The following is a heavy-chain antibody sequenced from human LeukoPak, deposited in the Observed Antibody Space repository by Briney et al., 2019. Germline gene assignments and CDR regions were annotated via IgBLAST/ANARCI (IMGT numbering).Heavy chain of an antibody. Sequence: SVKVSCKASGGTFSSYAISWVRQAPGQGLEWMGRIIPIFGTANYAQKFQGRVTITTDESTSTAYMELSSLRSEDTAVYYCARGVLWFGELFYFDYWGQGTLVTVSS. CDR2: IIPIFGTA. V-gene: IGHV1-69*05. CDR3: ARGVLWFGELFYFDY. D-gene: IGHD3-10*01. J-gene: IGHJ4*02. CDR1: GGTFSSYA.